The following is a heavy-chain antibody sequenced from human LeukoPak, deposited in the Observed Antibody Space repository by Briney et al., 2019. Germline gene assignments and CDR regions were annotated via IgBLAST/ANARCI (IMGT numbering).Heavy chain of an antibody. CDR2: ISSSGRTI. J-gene: IGHJ4*02. Sequence: GGSLRLSCAASGITFSDHYMNWIRQAPGKGLEWVSYISSSGRTIDYADSVKGRFTISRDNAKKSLYLQMNSLRAEDTAVYYCARDGTYYDFWSGLDYWGQGTLVTVSS. V-gene: IGHV3-11*04. CDR3: ARDGTYYDFWSGLDY. CDR1: GITFSDHY. D-gene: IGHD3-3*01.